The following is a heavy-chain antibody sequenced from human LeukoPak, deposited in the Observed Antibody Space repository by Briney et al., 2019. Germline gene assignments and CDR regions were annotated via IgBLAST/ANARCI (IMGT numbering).Heavy chain of an antibody. CDR3: ARPPMVRGVIITGDDVFDI. CDR2: IWYDGSNK. D-gene: IGHD3-10*01. J-gene: IGHJ3*02. V-gene: IGHV3-33*01. Sequence: GGSLRLSCAASGFTFSGYGMHWVRQAPGKGLEWVAVIWYDGSNKYYADSVKGRFTISRDNSKNTLYLQMNSLRAEDTAVYYCARPPMVRGVIITGDDVFDIWGQGTMVTVSS. CDR1: GFTFSGYG.